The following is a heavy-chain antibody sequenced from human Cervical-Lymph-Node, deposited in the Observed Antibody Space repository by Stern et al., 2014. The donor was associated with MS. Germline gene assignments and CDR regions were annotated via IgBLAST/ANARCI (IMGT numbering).Heavy chain of an antibody. CDR1: GG. CDR2: VIPFVGTS. V-gene: IGHV1-69*06. D-gene: IGHD3-16*01. CDR3: ARGGGDNWFDP. Sequence: QVQLVQSGAEVKKPGSSVKVSCKASGGISWVRQAPGQGLGWRGGVIPFVGTSNYAQKFQGRVTITADTATNTAYLELNSLRVDDPAVYYCARGGGDNWFDPWGQGTLVTVSS. J-gene: IGHJ5*02.